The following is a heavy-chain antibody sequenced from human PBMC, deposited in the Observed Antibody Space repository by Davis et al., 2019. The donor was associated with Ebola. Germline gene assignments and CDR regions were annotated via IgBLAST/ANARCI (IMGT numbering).Heavy chain of an antibody. CDR1: GYTFTSYG. CDR3: ARDKGPERLFDP. CDR2: IIPIFGTA. Sequence: SVKVSCKASGYTFTSYGISWVRQAPGQGLEWMGGIIPIFGTANYAQKFQGRVTITADESTSTAYMELSSLRSEDTAVYYCARDKGPERLFDPWGQGTLVTVSS. D-gene: IGHD1-1*01. V-gene: IGHV1-69*13. J-gene: IGHJ5*02.